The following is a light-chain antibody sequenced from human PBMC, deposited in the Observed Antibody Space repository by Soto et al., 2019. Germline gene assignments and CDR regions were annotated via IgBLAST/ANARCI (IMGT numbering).Light chain of an antibody. CDR2: AAS. CDR3: QQYYSYPLT. Sequence: IRMTQSPSSLSASTGDRVTITCQASQGISSYLAWYQQKPGKAPKLLIYAASTLQSGVPSRFSGSGSGTDFTLTISCLQSEDVATYYCQQYYSYPLTFGGGTKVEIK. J-gene: IGKJ4*01. V-gene: IGKV1-8*01. CDR1: QGISSY.